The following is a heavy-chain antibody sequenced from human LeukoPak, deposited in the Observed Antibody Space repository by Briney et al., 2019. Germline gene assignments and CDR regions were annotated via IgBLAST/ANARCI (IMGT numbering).Heavy chain of an antibody. Sequence: GGSLRLSCAASGFTFSDYYMSWIRQAPGKGLEWVSYISGTSSYTTYADSVKGRFTISRDNAKNSLYLQMNSLRDEDTAVYYCARLGSIAAAGTPDYWGQGTLVTVSS. CDR1: GFTFSDYY. D-gene: IGHD6-13*01. J-gene: IGHJ4*02. CDR3: ARLGSIAAAGTPDY. V-gene: IGHV3-11*06. CDR2: ISGTSSYT.